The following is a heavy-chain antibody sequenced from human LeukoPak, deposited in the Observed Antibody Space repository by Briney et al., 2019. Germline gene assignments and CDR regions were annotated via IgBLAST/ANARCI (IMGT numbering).Heavy chain of an antibody. CDR2: ISYDGSNK. J-gene: IGHJ4*02. D-gene: IGHD3-22*01. Sequence: GGSLRLSCAASGFTFSSYAMHWVRQAPGKGLEWVAVISYDGSNKYYADSVKGRFTISRDNSKNTLYLQMNSLRAEDTAVYYCARVSLEGYYDSSGYPPHFDYWGQGTLVTVSS. V-gene: IGHV3-30*04. CDR3: ARVSLEGYYDSSGYPPHFDY. CDR1: GFTFSSYA.